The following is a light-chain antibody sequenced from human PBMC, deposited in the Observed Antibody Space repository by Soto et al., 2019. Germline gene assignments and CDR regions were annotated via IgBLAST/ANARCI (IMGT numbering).Light chain of an antibody. CDR2: GAS. CDR3: QQYNNWPPWT. V-gene: IGKV3-15*01. J-gene: IGKJ1*01. CDR1: QSVSSN. Sequence: EIVMTQSPATLSVSPGERATLSCRASQSVSSNLAWYQQKPGQAPRLLLYGASTRATGIPARFSGSGPGTEFTLTISRLQSEDFAVYYWQQYNNWPPWTFGQGTKVEIK.